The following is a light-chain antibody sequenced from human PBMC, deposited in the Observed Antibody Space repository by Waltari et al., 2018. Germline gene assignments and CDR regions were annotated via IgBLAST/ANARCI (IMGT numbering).Light chain of an antibody. V-gene: IGKV3-11*01. CDR2: DAS. J-gene: IGKJ4*01. Sequence: APLPCRANQRVGTYLGWYQQKPGQAPRLLIFDASSRATGFPARFSATGSGTDFTLTISSLEPEDFATYYCQQRSDWPLTFGGGTKVELK. CDR1: QRVGTY. CDR3: QQRSDWPLT.